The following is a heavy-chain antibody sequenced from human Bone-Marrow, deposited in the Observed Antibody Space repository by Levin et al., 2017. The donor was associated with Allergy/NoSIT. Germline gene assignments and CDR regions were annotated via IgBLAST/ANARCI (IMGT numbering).Heavy chain of an antibody. Sequence: PGGSLRLSCAASGFTFSSYAMHWVRQAPGKGLEWVAVISYDGSNKYYADSVKGRFTISRDNSKNTLYLQMNSLRAEDTAVYYCASAVYYYDRSGSPFDIWGQGTMVTVSS. CDR1: GFTFSSYA. CDR2: ISYDGSNK. V-gene: IGHV3-30*04. CDR3: ASAVYYYDRSGSPFDI. J-gene: IGHJ3*02. D-gene: IGHD3-22*01.